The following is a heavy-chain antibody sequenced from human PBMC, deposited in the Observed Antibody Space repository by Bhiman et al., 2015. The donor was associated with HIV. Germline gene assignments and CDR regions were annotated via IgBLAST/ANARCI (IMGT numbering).Heavy chain of an antibody. CDR2: IKQDGSEK. D-gene: IGHD6-6*01. J-gene: IGHJ6*03. CDR1: GFTFSTYW. Sequence: EVQLVESGGGLVQPGGSLRLSCAASGFTFSTYWMSWVRQAPGKGLEWVATIKQDGSEKYYVDSVRGRFTISRDNAENSLYLQMNSLRAEDTAVYYCARAKLEIYYYYYYMDVWGKGTTVTVSS. CDR3: ARAKLEIYYYYYYMDV. V-gene: IGHV3-7*05.